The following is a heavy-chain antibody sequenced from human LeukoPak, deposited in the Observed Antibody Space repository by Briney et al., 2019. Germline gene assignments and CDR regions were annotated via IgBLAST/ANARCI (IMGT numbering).Heavy chain of an antibody. V-gene: IGHV3-23*01. J-gene: IGHJ4*02. CDR1: GFTFSSYA. CDR2: IGGSGSRT. D-gene: IGHD6-19*01. Sequence: GGSLRLSCAASGFTFSSYAMSWVRQAPGKSLEWVSGIGGSGSRTYYADSVKGRFTISRDNSKNTLYLQMNSLRAEDTAIYYCAKKYGVTVYGSGLNYFDYWGQGTLVTVFS. CDR3: AKKYGVTVYGSGLNYFDY.